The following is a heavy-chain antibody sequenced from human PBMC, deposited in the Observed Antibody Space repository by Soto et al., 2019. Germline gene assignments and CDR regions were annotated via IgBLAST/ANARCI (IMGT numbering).Heavy chain of an antibody. V-gene: IGHV4-39*01. J-gene: IGHJ6*03. CDR1: GGSISSSTSY. Sequence: QLQLQESGPGLVKPSETLSLTCTVSGGSISSSTSYWGWIRQPPGKGLEWIGSINYSGSTYYSPSLKSRVTISADTSKNQFSLKLSSVTAADTAVYYCARLVNYYYYYMDVWGKGTMVTVSS. CDR3: ARLVNYYYYYMDV. CDR2: INYSGST.